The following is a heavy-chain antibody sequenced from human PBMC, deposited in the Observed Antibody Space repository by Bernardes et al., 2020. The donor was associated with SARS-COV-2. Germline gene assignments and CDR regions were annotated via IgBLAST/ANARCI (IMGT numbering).Heavy chain of an antibody. D-gene: IGHD3-16*01. CDR1: GGPMNNIAHY. CDR3: ARALLDGYNYVGGNYGGGPDV. V-gene: IGHV4-31*03. Sequence: SETLSLTCTVSGGPMNNIAHYWTWIRQHPGKELEWIGYFYYTGTTSYNPSLTSRVTISIDMSKNQFSLRLTSVTAADTAVYYCARALLDGYNYVGGNYGGGPDVWGQGTTVTVSS. CDR2: FYYTGTT. J-gene: IGHJ6*02.